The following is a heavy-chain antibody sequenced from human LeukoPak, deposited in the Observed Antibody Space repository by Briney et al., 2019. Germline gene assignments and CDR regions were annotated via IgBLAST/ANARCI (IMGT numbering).Heavy chain of an antibody. CDR3: AREGGSSGSCGHFDY. CDR2: ISTDGNNK. Sequence: GGSLRLSCAASGFTFSNSPMHWVRQAPGKGLEWVAVISTDGNNKGYADSVKGRFTFSRDNSKNTLYLQMNSLKAEDTAVYYCAREGGSSGSCGHFDYWGQGTLVAVSS. CDR1: GFTFSNSP. D-gene: IGHD6-19*01. J-gene: IGHJ4*02. V-gene: IGHV3-30-3*01.